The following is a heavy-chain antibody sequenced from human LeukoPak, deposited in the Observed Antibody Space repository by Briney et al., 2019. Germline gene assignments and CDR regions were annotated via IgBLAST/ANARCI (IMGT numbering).Heavy chain of an antibody. D-gene: IGHD2-2*02. J-gene: IGHJ6*02. CDR3: ARDCSSTSCYNYYYGMDV. CDR2: ISAYNGNT. CDR1: GYTFTSYG. Sequence: GASVKVSCKASGYTFTSYGISWVRQAPGQGLEWMGWISAYNGNTNYAQKLQGRVTMTTDTSTSTAYTELRSLRSDDTAVYYCARDCSSTSCYNYYYGMDVWGQGTTVTVSS. V-gene: IGHV1-18*01.